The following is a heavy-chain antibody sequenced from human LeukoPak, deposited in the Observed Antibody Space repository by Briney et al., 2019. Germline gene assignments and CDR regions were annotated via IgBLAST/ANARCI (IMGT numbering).Heavy chain of an antibody. J-gene: IGHJ4*02. CDR2: FDGNADGT. V-gene: IGHV3-23*01. CDR1: GFTFSRFG. D-gene: IGHD2-15*01. Sequence: GGSLRLSCVTSGFTFSRFGMTWVRQPPGKGLEWVASFDGNADGTYYADSVKGRYTISRDNSKNTLYLQMNSLRAEDTAIYYCAKPRIIGLGWAQFDYWGQGSLVTVSS. CDR3: AKPRIIGLGWAQFDY.